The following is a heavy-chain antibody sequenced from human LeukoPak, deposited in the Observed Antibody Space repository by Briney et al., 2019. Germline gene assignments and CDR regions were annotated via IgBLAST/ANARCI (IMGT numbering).Heavy chain of an antibody. V-gene: IGHV4-4*07. CDR2: IYTSGST. CDR3: ARGTGISYYDSSGYYQDDAFDI. J-gene: IGHJ3*02. CDR1: GGSISSYY. D-gene: IGHD3-22*01. Sequence: SETLSLTCTVSGGSISSYYWSWIRQPAGKGLEWIGRIYTSGSTNYNPSLKSRVTISVDTSKNQFSLKLSSVTAADTAVYYCARGTGISYYDSSGYYQDDAFDIWGQGTMVTVSS.